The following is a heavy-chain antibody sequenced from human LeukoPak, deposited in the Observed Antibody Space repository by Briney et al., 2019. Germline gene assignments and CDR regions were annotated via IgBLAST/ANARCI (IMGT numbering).Heavy chain of an antibody. CDR2: VSGSGGAT. J-gene: IGHJ4*02. Sequence: PGGSLRLSCAASGFTFNNYAMSWVRQAPGMGLEWLSYVSGSGGATYYAASVKGRFTISRDNSKNTVYLQMGSLRAEDTAVYYCAKRGAGYYFDYWGQGTLVTVSS. V-gene: IGHV3-23*01. CDR3: AKRGAGYYFDY. D-gene: IGHD3-10*01. CDR1: GFTFNNYA.